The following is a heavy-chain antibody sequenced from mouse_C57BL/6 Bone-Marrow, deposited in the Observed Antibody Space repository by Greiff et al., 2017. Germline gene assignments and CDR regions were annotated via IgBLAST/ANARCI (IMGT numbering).Heavy chain of an antibody. J-gene: IGHJ4*01. CDR1: GFHIKNTY. Sequence: VQLQQSVAELVRPGASVKLSCTASGFHIKNTYMHWVKQRPEQGLEWIGRIDPANGNTKYAPKFQGKATITADTSYNTAYLQLSSLTSEDTAIYYCARLLLRYQYYAMDYWVRGTSVTVSS. CDR3: ARLLLRYQYYAMDY. D-gene: IGHD1-1*01. CDR2: IDPANGNT. V-gene: IGHV14-3*01.